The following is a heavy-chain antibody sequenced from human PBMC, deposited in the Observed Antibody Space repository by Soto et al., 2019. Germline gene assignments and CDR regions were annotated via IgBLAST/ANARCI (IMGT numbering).Heavy chain of an antibody. J-gene: IGHJ2*01. D-gene: IGHD2-15*01. CDR2: VKQDGRDK. CDR3: ASVVSQHAWFFDL. V-gene: IGHV3-7*05. CDR1: GFTFSTYW. Sequence: EVQLVESGGGLVQPGGSLGLSCAASGFTFSTYWMSWLRQSPGQGLEWVAIVKQDGRDKYYVDSVKGRFTIFRDNARTSLFLQLSSLRAEDTAVYYCASVVSQHAWFFDLWGRGTLVTVSS.